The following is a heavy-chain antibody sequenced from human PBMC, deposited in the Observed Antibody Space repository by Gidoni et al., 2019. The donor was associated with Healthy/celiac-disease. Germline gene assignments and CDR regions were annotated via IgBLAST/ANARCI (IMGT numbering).Heavy chain of an antibody. CDR1: GFTFSSYG. D-gene: IGHD1-7*01. J-gene: IGHJ6*02. Sequence: QVQLVESGGGVVQPGRSLRLSCVASGFTFSSYGMHWVRQAPGKGLEWVAVISYDGSNKYYADSVKGRFTISRDNSKNTLYLQMNSLRAEDTAVYYCAKVPRMELRYYYYGMDVWGQGTTVTVSS. V-gene: IGHV3-30*18. CDR3: AKVPRMELRYYYYGMDV. CDR2: ISYDGSNK.